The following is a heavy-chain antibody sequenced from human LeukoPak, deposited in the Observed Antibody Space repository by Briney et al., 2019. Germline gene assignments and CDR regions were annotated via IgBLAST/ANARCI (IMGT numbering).Heavy chain of an antibody. Sequence: TGGSLRLSCAASGFTFTNAGMTWVRQAPGKGLEWVGRIKSKGDGETKDYAAPGKGRFSMSRDDSKATMYLQMYSLEAEDTAVYHCTTDLGLSMIRGVIVYWGQGALVTLSS. V-gene: IGHV3-15*01. CDR3: TTDLGLSMIRGVIVY. D-gene: IGHD3-10*01. CDR1: GFTFTNAG. J-gene: IGHJ4*02. CDR2: IKSKGDGETK.